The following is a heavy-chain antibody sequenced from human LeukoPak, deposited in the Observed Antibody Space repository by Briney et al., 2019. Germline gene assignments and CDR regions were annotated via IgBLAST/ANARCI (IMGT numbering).Heavy chain of an antibody. CDR1: GFTFSSYE. J-gene: IGHJ4*02. D-gene: IGHD3-10*01. CDR3: ARAGSGSYYVFEY. Sequence: GGSLRLSCAASGFTFSSYEMNWVRQAPGKGLEWVSYIGSGGSAIFHADSVKGRFTISRDNAKNSLYLQMNSLRAEDTAVYYCARAGSGSYYVFEYWGQGTLVTVSP. V-gene: IGHV3-48*03. CDR2: IGSGGSAI.